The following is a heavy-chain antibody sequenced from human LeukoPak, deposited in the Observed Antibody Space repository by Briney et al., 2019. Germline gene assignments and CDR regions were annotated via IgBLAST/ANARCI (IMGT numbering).Heavy chain of an antibody. J-gene: IGHJ4*02. V-gene: IGHV3-66*01. CDR2: IYSGGST. CDR1: GFTVSSNY. Sequence: GGSLRLSCAASGFTVSSNYMSWVRQAPRKGLEWVSVIYSGGSTYYADSVKGRFTISRDNSKNTLYLQMNSLRAEDTAVYYCARTVVVAATPYYFDYWGQGTLVTVSS. CDR3: ARTVVVAATPYYFDY. D-gene: IGHD2-15*01.